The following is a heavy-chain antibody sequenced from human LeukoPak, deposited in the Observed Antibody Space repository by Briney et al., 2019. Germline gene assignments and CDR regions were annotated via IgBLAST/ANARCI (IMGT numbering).Heavy chain of an antibody. V-gene: IGHV4-31*03. CDR1: GGSLSSGGYY. CDR2: IYFSGST. Sequence: PSETLSLTCTVSGGSLSSGGYYWSWIRQHPGKGLEWIGYIYFSGSTYYDPSLKSRVTISVDTSKSQFSLKLSSVTAAATAVYYCAREDHTAMVDSWGQGTLVTVSS. CDR3: AREDHTAMVDS. J-gene: IGHJ4*02. D-gene: IGHD5-18*01.